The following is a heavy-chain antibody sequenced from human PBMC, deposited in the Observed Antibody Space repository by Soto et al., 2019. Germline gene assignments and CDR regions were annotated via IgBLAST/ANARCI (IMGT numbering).Heavy chain of an antibody. CDR3: ARVRPDSSGYYYSGTLDY. Sequence: SETLSLTCSPSGRSISSGDYYWSWIRQPPGKGLEWMGYIYYSGSTYYNPSLKSRVAISVDTSKNQSSLKLSSVTAADTAVYYCARVRPDSSGYYYSGTLDYWGQGTLVTVS. CDR1: GRSISSGDYY. J-gene: IGHJ4*02. CDR2: IYYSGST. D-gene: IGHD3-22*01. V-gene: IGHV4-30-4*01.